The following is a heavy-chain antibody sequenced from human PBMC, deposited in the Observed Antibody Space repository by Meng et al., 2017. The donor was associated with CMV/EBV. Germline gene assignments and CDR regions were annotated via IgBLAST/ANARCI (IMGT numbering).Heavy chain of an antibody. CDR3: ARTYMETYGGFDI. D-gene: IGHD4-23*01. CDR2: INSDESSI. CDR1: GFTFRRDW. V-gene: IGHV3-74*01. J-gene: IGHJ3*02. Sequence: ASGFTFRRDWMHWVRQVPGKGPVWISRINSDESSISYADSVRGRFTSSRDNAKNTVYLQMDSLRAEDTAVYYCARTYMETYGGFDIWGQGTMVTVSS.